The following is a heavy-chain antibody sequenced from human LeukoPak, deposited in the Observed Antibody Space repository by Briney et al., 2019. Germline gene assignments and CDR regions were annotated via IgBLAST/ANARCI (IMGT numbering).Heavy chain of an antibody. D-gene: IGHD3-3*01. V-gene: IGHV5-51*01. CDR3: ASGLYYDFWSGPAGY. Sequence: GESLKISCKGSGYSFTSYWIGWVRQMPGKGLEWMGIIYPGDSDTRYSPSFQGQVTISADKSISTAYLQWSGLKASDTAMYYCASGLYYDFWSGPAGYWGQGTLVTVSS. CDR1: GYSFTSYW. J-gene: IGHJ4*02. CDR2: IYPGDSDT.